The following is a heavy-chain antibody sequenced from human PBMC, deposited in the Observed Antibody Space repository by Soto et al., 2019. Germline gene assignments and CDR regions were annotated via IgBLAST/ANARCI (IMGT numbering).Heavy chain of an antibody. CDR1: RVTFSNYD. CDR3: ARDALEGKGASRLTLGGRVGDY. CDR2: ISYDGGKE. V-gene: IGHV3-30*03. J-gene: IGHJ4*02. Sequence: QVQLVESGGGVVQPGRSLRLSCTASRVTFSNYDMHWVRHAPGKGLEWVAVISYDGGKEYYADSLKGRFTISSDNSRNILHLHLDSLRTEDAAVYYCARDALEGKGASRLTLGGRVGDYWGQGTLVTVSS. D-gene: IGHD3-3*01.